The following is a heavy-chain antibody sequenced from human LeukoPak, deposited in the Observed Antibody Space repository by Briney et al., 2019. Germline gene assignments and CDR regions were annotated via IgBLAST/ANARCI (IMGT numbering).Heavy chain of an antibody. CDR1: GYTFTSYG. J-gene: IGHJ6*02. Sequence: ASVKVSCKASGYTFTSYGISWVRQAPGQGLEWMGWISAYNGNTNYAQKLQGRVTMTTDTSTSTAYMELRSLRSDDTAVYYCARDQVVRGVIITAYYCGMDVWGQGTTVTVSS. D-gene: IGHD3-10*01. CDR3: ARDQVVRGVIITAYYCGMDV. V-gene: IGHV1-18*01. CDR2: ISAYNGNT.